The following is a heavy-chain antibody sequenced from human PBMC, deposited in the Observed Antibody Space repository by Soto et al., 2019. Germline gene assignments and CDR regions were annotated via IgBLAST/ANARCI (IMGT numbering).Heavy chain of an antibody. V-gene: IGHV3-74*01. J-gene: IGHJ1*01. CDR2: ISERGAIT. CDR1: GFTFRTYW. D-gene: IGHD1-1*01. Sequence: EVQLVESGGDLVQPGGSLRLSCAASGFTFRTYWMRWVRHGPGEGLVWVSSISERGAITVYADSVKGRFTISRDNAKNTPYLQMDGLRVEDTAIYYCQREYHWSGTNWGQGPLVTFS. CDR3: QREYHWSGTN.